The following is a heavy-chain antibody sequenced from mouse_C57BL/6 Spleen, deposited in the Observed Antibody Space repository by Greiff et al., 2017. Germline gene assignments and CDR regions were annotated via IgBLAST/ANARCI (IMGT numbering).Heavy chain of an antibody. Sequence: VQLVESGPELVKPGASVKISCKASGYAFSSSWMNWVKQRPGKGLEWIGRIYPGDGDTNYNGKFKGKATLTADKSSSTAYMQLSSLTSEDSAVYFCARDSNYYAMDYWGQGTSVTVSS. CDR3: ARDSNYYAMDY. CDR1: GYAFSSSW. CDR2: IYPGDGDT. D-gene: IGHD2-5*01. J-gene: IGHJ4*01. V-gene: IGHV1-82*01.